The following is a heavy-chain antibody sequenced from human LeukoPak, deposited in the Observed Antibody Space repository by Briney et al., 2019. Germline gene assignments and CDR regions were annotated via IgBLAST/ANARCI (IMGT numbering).Heavy chain of an antibody. D-gene: IGHD1-7*01. V-gene: IGHV3-53*01. CDR1: GLTGSSNY. J-gene: IGHJ4*02. CDR3: ARDGTGTTFGY. Sequence: AGGSLRLSCAVSGLTGSSNYMSWVRQAPGKGLELVSAIYSGGSTFYADSVKGRFTISRDNAKSSLYLQMNSLRAEDTAVYYCARDGTGTTFGYWGQGTLVTVSS. CDR2: IYSGGST.